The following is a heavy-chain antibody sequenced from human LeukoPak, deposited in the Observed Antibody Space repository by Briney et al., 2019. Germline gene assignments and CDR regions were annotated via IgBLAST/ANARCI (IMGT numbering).Heavy chain of an antibody. Sequence: SGTLSLTCTVSGGSISSSSYYWGWIRQPPGKGLEWIGSIYYSGSTYYNPSLKSRVTISVDTSKNQFSLKLSSVTAADTAVYYCARLASGSGSYYIYYYYYYMDVWGKGTTVTISS. D-gene: IGHD3-10*01. CDR2: IYYSGST. CDR3: ARLASGSGSYYIYYYYYYMDV. CDR1: GGSISSSSYY. J-gene: IGHJ6*03. V-gene: IGHV4-39*01.